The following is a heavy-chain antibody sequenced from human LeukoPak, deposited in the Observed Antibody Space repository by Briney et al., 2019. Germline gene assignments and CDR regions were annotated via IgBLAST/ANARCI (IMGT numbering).Heavy chain of an antibody. D-gene: IGHD3-22*01. Sequence: GGSLRLSCAASGFTFSSYNMNWVRQAPGKGLEWVSSIGSSSSFIDYADSVKGRFTISRDNAKNSLYLQMNSLRSEDTAVYYCARDHYHSSGYPNYFDFWGQGTLVTVSS. CDR2: IGSSSSFI. CDR1: GFTFSSYN. CDR3: ARDHYHSSGYPNYFDF. J-gene: IGHJ4*02. V-gene: IGHV3-21*01.